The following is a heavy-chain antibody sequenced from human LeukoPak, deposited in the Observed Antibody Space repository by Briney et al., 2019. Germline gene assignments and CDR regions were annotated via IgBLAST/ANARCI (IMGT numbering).Heavy chain of an antibody. D-gene: IGHD3-16*02. CDR1: GFTFSSYG. CDR3: ARGAERTYYDYVWGSYRYGYFDY. J-gene: IGHJ4*02. CDR2: IWYDGSNK. V-gene: IGHV3-33*08. Sequence: PGGSLRLSCAASGFTFSSYGMHWVRQAPGKGLEWVAVIWYDGSNKYYADSVRGRFTISRDNSKNTLYLQMNSLRAEDTAVYYCARGAERTYYDYVWGSYRYGYFDYWGQGTLVTVSS.